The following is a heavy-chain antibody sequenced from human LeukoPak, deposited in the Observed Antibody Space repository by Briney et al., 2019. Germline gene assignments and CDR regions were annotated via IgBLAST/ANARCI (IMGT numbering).Heavy chain of an antibody. CDR3: ARHGPLWYFDL. CDR2: INHSGNT. V-gene: IGHV4-34*01. CDR1: GGSFSGYY. J-gene: IGHJ2*01. Sequence: PSETLSLTCAVYGGSFSGYYCTWIRQPPGKGLEWIGEINHSGNTNYNPSLKSRVTISVDTSKNQFSLKMTSVTAADTAVYYCARHGPLWYFDLWGRGTLVTVSS.